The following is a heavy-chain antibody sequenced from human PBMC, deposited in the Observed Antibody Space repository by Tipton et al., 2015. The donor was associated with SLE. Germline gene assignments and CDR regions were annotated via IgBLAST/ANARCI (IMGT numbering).Heavy chain of an antibody. Sequence: TLSLTCAVYGGYFSGYYWSWIRQPPGKGLEWIGEINHSGSTNYNPSLKSRVTISVDTSKNQFSLKLSSVTAADTAVYYCARGKDIVVARDAFDIWGQGTMVTVSS. CDR2: INHSGST. V-gene: IGHV4-34*01. CDR3: ARGKDIVVARDAFDI. J-gene: IGHJ3*02. CDR1: GGYFSGYY. D-gene: IGHD2-15*01.